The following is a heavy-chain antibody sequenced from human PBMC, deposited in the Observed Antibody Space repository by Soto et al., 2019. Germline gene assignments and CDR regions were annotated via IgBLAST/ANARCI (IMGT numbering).Heavy chain of an antibody. CDR3: ARDQWYAFDI. D-gene: IGHD2-8*01. V-gene: IGHV3-48*01. CDR1: GFSFSAYS. Sequence: WGSLRLSCAASGFSFSAYSMNWVRQAPGKGLEWVSYIRSSSSTIYYADSVKGRFTISSDNAKNSLYLQMNSLRAEDTAMYYCARDQWYAFDIWGQGTMVTV. J-gene: IGHJ3*02. CDR2: IRSSSSTI.